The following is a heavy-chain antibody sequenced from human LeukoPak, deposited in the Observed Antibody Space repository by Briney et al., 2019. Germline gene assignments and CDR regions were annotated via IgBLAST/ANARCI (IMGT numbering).Heavy chain of an antibody. J-gene: IGHJ3*02. Sequence: GGSLSLSCAASGFTFDDYAMHWVRQAPGKGLEWVSGISWNSGSIGYADSVKGRFTISRDNAKNSLYLQMNSLGAEDTALYYCAKDIGGTVVTPGSAFDIWGQGTMVTVSS. V-gene: IGHV3-9*01. CDR2: ISWNSGSI. CDR3: AKDIGGTVVTPGSAFDI. D-gene: IGHD4-23*01. CDR1: GFTFDDYA.